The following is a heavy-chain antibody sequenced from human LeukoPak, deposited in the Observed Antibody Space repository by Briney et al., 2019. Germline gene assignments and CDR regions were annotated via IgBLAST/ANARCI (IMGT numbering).Heavy chain of an antibody. CDR1: GYTFTSYD. J-gene: IGHJ4*02. CDR2: MNANSGNT. D-gene: IGHD3-16*01. V-gene: IGHV1-8*01. Sequence: ASVKVSCKASGYTFTSYDINWVRQAPGQGLEWMGWMNANSGNTGYAQKFQGRVTMTRNTSISTAYMELSSLRSEDTALYYCARGPFGSDHRGQGTLVTVSS. CDR3: ARGPFGSDH.